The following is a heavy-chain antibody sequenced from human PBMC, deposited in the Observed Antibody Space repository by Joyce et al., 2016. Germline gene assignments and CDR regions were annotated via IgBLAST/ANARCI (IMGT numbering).Heavy chain of an antibody. D-gene: IGHD3-16*01. CDR3: ARERGGGMSAFDI. CDR1: GFTFSAYE. V-gene: IGHV3-13*05. Sequence: EVQLVEAGGALVQPGGSLRLSCAASGFTFSAYEIHWVRQPTGKGLEWVSAIGTAGDPYYAGSVKGRFTISRENAKSSLFLQMNSRRAEDTAVYYCARERGGGMSAFDIWGQGTMVTVSS. J-gene: IGHJ3*02. CDR2: IGTAGDP.